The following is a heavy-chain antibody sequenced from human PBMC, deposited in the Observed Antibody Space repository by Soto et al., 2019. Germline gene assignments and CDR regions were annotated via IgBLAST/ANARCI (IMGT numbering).Heavy chain of an antibody. CDR1: GFTFSSYS. Sequence: EVQLVESGGGLVKPGGSLRLSCAASGFTFSSYSMNWVRQAPGKGLEWVSSISSSSTYIYYADSVKGRFTISRDNAKNSLYLQMNSLRAEDTAVYYCVRDIYYYDHWLDPWGQGTLVTVSS. CDR2: ISSSSTYI. CDR3: VRDIYYYDHWLDP. D-gene: IGHD3-22*01. J-gene: IGHJ5*02. V-gene: IGHV3-21*01.